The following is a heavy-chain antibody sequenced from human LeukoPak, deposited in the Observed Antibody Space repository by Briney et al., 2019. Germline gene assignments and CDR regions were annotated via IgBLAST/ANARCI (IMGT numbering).Heavy chain of an antibody. Sequence: SETLSLTCTVSGASISSYYYNWIRQTAGRGLEWIGRLYISGSTDYNPSLKSRVTISVDTSNNQFSLNLNSVTAADTAVYFCARDLSGSLYFVYWGQGVLVTVSS. CDR1: GASISSYY. J-gene: IGHJ4*02. D-gene: IGHD3-10*01. CDR2: LYISGST. V-gene: IGHV4-4*07. CDR3: ARDLSGSLYFVY.